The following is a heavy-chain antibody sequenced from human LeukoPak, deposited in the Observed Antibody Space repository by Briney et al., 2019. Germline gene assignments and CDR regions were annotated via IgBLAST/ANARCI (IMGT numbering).Heavy chain of an antibody. V-gene: IGHV4-39*01. CDR3: ARQTGSGLFILP. CDR1: GVSISSSNSY. D-gene: IGHD3/OR15-3a*01. CDR2: IYYTGNT. J-gene: IGHJ4*02. Sequence: KPSETLSLTCTVSGVSISSSNSYWGWIRQPPGMGLEWIGSIYYTGNTYYNASLKSQVSISIDTSKNQFSLKLTSVTAADTAVYYCARQTGSGLFILPGGQGTLVTVSS.